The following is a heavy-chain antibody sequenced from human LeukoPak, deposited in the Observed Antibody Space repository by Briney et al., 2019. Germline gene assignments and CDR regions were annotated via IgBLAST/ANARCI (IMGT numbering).Heavy chain of an antibody. V-gene: IGHV1-69*13. CDR3: ASMVRRVITGFDY. Sequence: GASVKVSCKASGGTFSSYAISWVRQAPGHGLEWMGGIIPIFGTANYAQKFQGRVTITADESTSTANMELSSLRSEDTAVYYCASMVRRVITGFDYWGQGTLVTVSS. D-gene: IGHD3-10*01. J-gene: IGHJ4*02. CDR2: IIPIFGTA. CDR1: GGTFSSYA.